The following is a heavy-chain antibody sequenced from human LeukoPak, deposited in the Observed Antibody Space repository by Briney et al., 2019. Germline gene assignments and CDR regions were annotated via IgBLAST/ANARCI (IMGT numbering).Heavy chain of an antibody. CDR3: AAGGSYSSGWYYDY. V-gene: IGHV3-23*01. J-gene: IGHJ4*02. D-gene: IGHD6-19*01. CDR1: GFTFSSYA. Sequence: GGSLRLSCAASGFTFSSYAMSWVRQAPGKGLEWVSAISGSGGSTYYADSVKGRFTISRDNSKNTLYLQMNSLRAEDTAVYYCAAGGSYSSGWYYDYWGQGTLVTVSS. CDR2: ISGSGGST.